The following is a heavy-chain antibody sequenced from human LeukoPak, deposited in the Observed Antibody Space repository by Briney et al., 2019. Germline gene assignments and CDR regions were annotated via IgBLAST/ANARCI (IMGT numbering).Heavy chain of an antibody. D-gene: IGHD4-17*01. CDR3: ARGGDYGDLRYFDY. Sequence: SETLSLTCTVSGGSINNYYWSWIRHPPGKGLEWIGYIYYRGSTNYNPSLKSRVTFSVDTSKNQFSLKLNSVTAADTAVYYCARGGDYGDLRYFDYWGQGTLVTVSS. J-gene: IGHJ4*02. CDR1: GGSINNYY. CDR2: IYYRGST. V-gene: IGHV4-59*01.